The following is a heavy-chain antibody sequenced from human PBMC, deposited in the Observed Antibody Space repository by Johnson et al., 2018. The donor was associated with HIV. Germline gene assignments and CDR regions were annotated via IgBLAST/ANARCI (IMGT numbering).Heavy chain of an antibody. J-gene: IGHJ3*02. CDR2: ISYDGSNE. CDR1: GFTFTNYG. CDR3: AKEPAVGYSGSFSGGFDI. V-gene: IGHV3-30*18. Sequence: QVQLVESGGGVVQPGRSLRLSCAASGFTFTNYGMHWVRQAPGKGLEWVAVISYDGSNEHYTDSVGGRFTSSRDNSKNTLHLQMNSLRAEDTAVYYCAKEPAVGYSGSFSGGFDIWGQGTMVTVSS. D-gene: IGHD1-26*01.